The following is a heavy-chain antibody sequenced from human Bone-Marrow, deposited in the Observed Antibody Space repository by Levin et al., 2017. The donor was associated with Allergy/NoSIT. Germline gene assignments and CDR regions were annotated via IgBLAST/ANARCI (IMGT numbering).Heavy chain of an antibody. CDR3: ARGVSTYGGNPHFDY. D-gene: IGHD4-23*01. CDR2: SSQNGST. Sequence: SETLSLTCAVYGGSLSGYYWTWIRLPPGKGLEWMGESSQNGSTNYNPSLKSRVTISVDNSQNQFSLKLTSVTAADTAVYYCARGVSTYGGNPHFDYWGPGSLVTVSS. CDR1: GGSLSGYY. J-gene: IGHJ4*02. V-gene: IGHV4-34*01.